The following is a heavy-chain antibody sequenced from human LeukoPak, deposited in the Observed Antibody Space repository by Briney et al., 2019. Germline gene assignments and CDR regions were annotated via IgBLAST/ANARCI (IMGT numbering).Heavy chain of an antibody. D-gene: IGHD6-19*01. CDR2: IYHSGST. J-gene: IGHJ4*02. CDR3: ASEVIAVADLFDY. V-gene: IGHV4-4*02. CDR1: GGSISSSNW. Sequence: PSGTLSLTCAVSGGSISSSNWWSWVRQPPGKGLEWIGEIYHSGSTNYNPSLKSRVTISVDKSKNQFSLKLSSVTAADTAVYYCASEVIAVADLFDYWGQGTLVTVSS.